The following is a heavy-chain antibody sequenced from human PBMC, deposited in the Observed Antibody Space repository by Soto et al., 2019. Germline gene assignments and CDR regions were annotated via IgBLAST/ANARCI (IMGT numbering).Heavy chain of an antibody. Sequence: VXXIQSGPEVRKPGASVKVSCKTSGYTFTDYGISWVRQAPGQGLEWMGLISTAHADIGYAQTLQSRVTRTQATSTSTSFMELRSLRSDDTAIYYCARDRAYIREYWGQRTQVTVSS. CDR1: GYTFTDYG. D-gene: IGHD3-10*01. V-gene: IGHV1-18*01. J-gene: IGHJ4*02. CDR2: ISTAHADI. CDR3: ARDRAYIREY.